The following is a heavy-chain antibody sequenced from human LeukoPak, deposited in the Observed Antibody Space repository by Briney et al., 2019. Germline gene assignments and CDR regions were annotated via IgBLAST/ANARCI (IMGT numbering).Heavy chain of an antibody. J-gene: IGHJ3*02. Sequence: SETQSLTCTVSGGSISSSSYYWGWIRQPPGKGLEWIGSIYYSGSTYYNPSLKSRVTISVDTSKNQFSLKLSSVTAADTAVYYCARRYTPIDAFDIWGQGTMVTVSS. CDR1: GGSISSSSYY. D-gene: IGHD3-16*02. CDR3: ARRYTPIDAFDI. V-gene: IGHV4-39*01. CDR2: IYYSGST.